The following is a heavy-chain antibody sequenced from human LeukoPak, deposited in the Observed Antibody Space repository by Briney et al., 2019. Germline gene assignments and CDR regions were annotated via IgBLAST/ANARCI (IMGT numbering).Heavy chain of an antibody. CDR3: ARVRAMVRGVWVDY. Sequence: SETLSLTCTVSGGSISGYYWSWIRQPPGKGLEWIGEINHSGSTNYNPSLKSRVTISVDTSKNQFSLKLSSVTAADTAVYYCARVRAMVRGVWVDYWGQGTLVTVSS. V-gene: IGHV4-34*01. J-gene: IGHJ4*02. CDR2: INHSGST. CDR1: GGSISGYY. D-gene: IGHD3-10*01.